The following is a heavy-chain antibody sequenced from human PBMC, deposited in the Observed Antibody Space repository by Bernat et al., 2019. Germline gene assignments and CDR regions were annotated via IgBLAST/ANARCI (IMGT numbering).Heavy chain of an antibody. CDR3: SSGYYSRYFDL. D-gene: IGHD3-22*01. CDR2: IRSKAYGGTT. Sequence: EVQLVESGGGLVKPGRSLRLSCTASGFTFGDYAMSWFRQAPGKGLEWVGFIRSKAYGGTTEYAASVKGRFTISRDDSKSIAYLQMNSLKTEDTAVYYCSSGYYSRYFDLWGRGTLVTVSS. J-gene: IGHJ2*01. V-gene: IGHV3-49*05. CDR1: GFTFGDYA.